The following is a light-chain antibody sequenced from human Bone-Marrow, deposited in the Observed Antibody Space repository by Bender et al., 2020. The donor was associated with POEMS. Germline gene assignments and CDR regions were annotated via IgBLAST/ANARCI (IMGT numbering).Light chain of an antibody. CDR1: SSDVGLYSH. V-gene: IGLV2-14*01. J-gene: IGLJ2*01. Sequence: QSALTQPASVSGSPGQSITISCTGTSSDVGLYSHVSWYQQYPGKAPKLLLYDVTNRPSGVSNRFSGSKSGNTASLTISGLQAEDESDYYCSSYTSDNTVVFGGGTKVTVL. CDR2: DVT. CDR3: SSYTSDNTVV.